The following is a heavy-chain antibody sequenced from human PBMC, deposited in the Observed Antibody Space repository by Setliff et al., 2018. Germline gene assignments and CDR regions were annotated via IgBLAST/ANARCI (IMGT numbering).Heavy chain of an antibody. Sequence: PSETLRLSCAASGFTFSSYAMHWVRQAPGKGLEYVSAISSNGGSTYYADSVKGRFTISRDNSNNTLYLQMGSLRAEDMAVYYCARGRGSSWSGVVNWFDPWGQGTLVTVSS. J-gene: IGHJ5*02. CDR1: GFTFSSYA. V-gene: IGHV3-64*02. CDR3: ARGRGSSWSGVVNWFDP. CDR2: ISSNGGST. D-gene: IGHD6-13*01.